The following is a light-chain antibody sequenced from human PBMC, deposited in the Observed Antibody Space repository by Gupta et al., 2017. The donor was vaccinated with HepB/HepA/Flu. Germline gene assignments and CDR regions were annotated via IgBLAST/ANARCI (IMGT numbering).Light chain of an antibody. Sequence: EIVLTQSPGTLSLSPGERATLSCRANQSGSSSYLACYQKKPGQAPRLLIYGASSRATGIPDRCSGSWSGTDFTLTISRLEPEDVAVYYCQQYGSSPLFGQGTKVEIK. J-gene: IGKJ1*01. V-gene: IGKV3-20*01. CDR3: QQYGSSPL. CDR2: GAS. CDR1: QSGSSSY.